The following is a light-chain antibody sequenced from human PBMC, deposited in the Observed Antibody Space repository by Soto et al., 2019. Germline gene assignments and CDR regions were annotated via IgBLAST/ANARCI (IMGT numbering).Light chain of an antibody. Sequence: QSALTQPASVSASPGQSITISCSGTMRDVGGSNFVSWYQQHPGKPPKLIIYDVATRPSGVSNRFSGSKSGSTASLIISRLQTEDEADYYCVSFTASTTYVFGSGTKVTVL. J-gene: IGLJ1*01. V-gene: IGLV2-14*03. CDR3: VSFTASTTYV. CDR1: MRDVGGSNF. CDR2: DVA.